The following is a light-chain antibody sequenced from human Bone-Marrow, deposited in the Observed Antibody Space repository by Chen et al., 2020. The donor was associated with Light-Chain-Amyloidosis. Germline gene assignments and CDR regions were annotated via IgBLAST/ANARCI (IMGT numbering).Light chain of an antibody. CDR3: QSADSSGTYEVI. CDR1: DLPTKY. Sequence: SYELTQSHSVSVSPGPPARITCSGDDLPTKYAYWYQQKPGQARVLVIHRDTERPSWISERFSGSSSGTTATLTISGVQAEDEADYHCQSADSSGTYEVIFGGGTKLTVL. J-gene: IGLJ2*01. V-gene: IGLV3-25*03. CDR2: RDT.